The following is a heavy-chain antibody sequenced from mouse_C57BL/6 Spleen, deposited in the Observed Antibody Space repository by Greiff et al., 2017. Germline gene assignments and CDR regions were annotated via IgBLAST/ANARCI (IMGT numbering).Heavy chain of an antibody. D-gene: IGHD2-3*01. Sequence: VQLQESGAELVKPGASVKISCKASGYAFSSYWMNWVKQRPGKGLEWIGQIYPGDGDTNYNGKFKGKATLTADKSSSTAYMQLSSLTSEDSAVYFCARGLLPYAMDYWGQGTSVTVSS. CDR1: GYAFSSYW. CDR2: IYPGDGDT. CDR3: ARGLLPYAMDY. J-gene: IGHJ4*01. V-gene: IGHV1-80*01.